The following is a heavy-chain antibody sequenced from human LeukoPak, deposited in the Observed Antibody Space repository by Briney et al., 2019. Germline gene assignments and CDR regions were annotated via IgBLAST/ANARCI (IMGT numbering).Heavy chain of an antibody. D-gene: IGHD6-19*01. Sequence: GESLKISCKGSGYIFTNYWIGWVRQMPGKGLEWMGIIYPGDSDTRYSPSFQGQVTISADKSISTAYLQWSSLKASDTAMYYCARKIIAVAGSDAFDIWGQGTMVTVSS. V-gene: IGHV5-51*01. CDR1: GYIFTNYW. J-gene: IGHJ3*02. CDR3: ARKIIAVAGSDAFDI. CDR2: IYPGDSDT.